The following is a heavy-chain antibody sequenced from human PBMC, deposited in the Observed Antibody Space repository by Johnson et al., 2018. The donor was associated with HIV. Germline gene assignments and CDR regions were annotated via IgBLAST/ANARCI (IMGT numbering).Heavy chain of an antibody. CDR3: AGGYGSGSGDAFDI. J-gene: IGHJ3*02. CDR1: GFTFSSYG. D-gene: IGHD3-10*01. Sequence: EVQLVESGGGVVQPGRSLRLSCAASGFTFSSYGMHWVHQAPGKGLEWVSYISSSGSTIYYADSVKGRFTISRDNAKNSLYLQMNSLRAEDTAVYYCAGGYGSGSGDAFDIWGQGTKVTVSS. CDR2: ISSSGSTI. V-gene: IGHV3-48*04.